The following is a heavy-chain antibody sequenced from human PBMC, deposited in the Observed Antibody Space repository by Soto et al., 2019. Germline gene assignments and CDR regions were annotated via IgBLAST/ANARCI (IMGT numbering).Heavy chain of an antibody. CDR2: ISGSGGRT. J-gene: IGHJ3*02. CDR1: GFIFGNYA. CDR3: AKDWREWMLRSLEAFDI. V-gene: IGHV3-23*01. Sequence: EVQLLESGGGLVQSGGSVRLSCAASGFIFGNYAMNWVRQAPGKGLEWVSGISGSGGRTWYTDSVKGRFTMSRDNSNNMVYLQLNSLRVEDTAVYYCAKDWREWMLRSLEAFDIWGQGTMVTVSS. D-gene: IGHD3-3*01.